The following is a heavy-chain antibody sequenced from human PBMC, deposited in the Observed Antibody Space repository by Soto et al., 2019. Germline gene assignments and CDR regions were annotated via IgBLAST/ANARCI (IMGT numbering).Heavy chain of an antibody. Sequence: QVQLQESGPGLVKPSETLSLTCTVSGGSVSSDTCYWSWIRQPPGKGLEWIGYIYYSGSTNYNSSLKSRVTISVDTSKNQFSLKLSSVTAADTAVYFCARCAPTSSRSFDLWGRGTLVTVSS. J-gene: IGHJ2*01. D-gene: IGHD1-1*01. CDR2: IYYSGST. V-gene: IGHV4-61*01. CDR1: GGSVSSDTCY. CDR3: ARCAPTSSRSFDL.